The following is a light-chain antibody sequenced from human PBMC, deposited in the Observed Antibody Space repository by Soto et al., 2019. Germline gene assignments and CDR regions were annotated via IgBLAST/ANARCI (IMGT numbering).Light chain of an antibody. CDR2: DVF. J-gene: IGKJ5*01. CDR1: QSVSNF. Sequence: LTQSPATLSLSPGGRATLSCRASQSVSNFLAWYQQKPGQAPRVLIYDVFNRATGIPARFSGSGSGTDFTLTINSLEPEDFAVYYCQHRSIWPVSFGQGTRLEIK. CDR3: QHRSIWPVS. V-gene: IGKV3-11*01.